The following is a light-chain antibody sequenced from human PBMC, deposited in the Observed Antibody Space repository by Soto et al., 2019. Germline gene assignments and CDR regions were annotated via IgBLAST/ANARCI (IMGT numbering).Light chain of an antibody. J-gene: IGKJ3*01. Sequence: EIVMTQSPATLSVSPGERATLSCRASQSVSSNLAWYQQRPGQAPRLLIYGASTRATGIPARFSGSGYGTEFTLTISRLQSEDFAVYYCQQYNKWPLFTFGPGTRVDIK. V-gene: IGKV3-15*01. CDR2: GAS. CDR1: QSVSSN. CDR3: QQYNKWPLFT.